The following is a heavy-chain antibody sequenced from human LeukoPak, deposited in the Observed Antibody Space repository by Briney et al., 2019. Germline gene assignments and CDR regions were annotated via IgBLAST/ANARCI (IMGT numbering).Heavy chain of an antibody. V-gene: IGHV1-69*13. CDR1: GGTFSSYA. CDR2: IIPIFGTA. D-gene: IGHD2-2*02. Sequence: ASVKVSCKASGGTFSSYAISWVRQAPGQGLEWMGGIIPIFGTANYAQKFQGRVTITADESTSTAYMELSSLRSEDTAVYYCARRTLGYCSSTSCYIPDDYWGQGTLVTVSS. J-gene: IGHJ4*02. CDR3: ARRTLGYCSSTSCYIPDDY.